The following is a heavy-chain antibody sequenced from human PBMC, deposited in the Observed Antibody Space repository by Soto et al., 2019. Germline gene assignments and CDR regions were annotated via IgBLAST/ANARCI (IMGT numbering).Heavy chain of an antibody. J-gene: IGHJ4*02. CDR1: GGSISSSNW. Sequence: QVQLQESGPGLVKPSGTLSLTCAVSGGSISSSNWWRWVRQPPGKGLEWIGEIYHSGSTTYNPSLKSRVTTSVDKSKDQFSLKLSSVTAADTAVYYCVRGVGATSLGYWGQGTLVTVSS. V-gene: IGHV4-4*02. D-gene: IGHD1-26*01. CDR3: VRGVGATSLGY. CDR2: IYHSGST.